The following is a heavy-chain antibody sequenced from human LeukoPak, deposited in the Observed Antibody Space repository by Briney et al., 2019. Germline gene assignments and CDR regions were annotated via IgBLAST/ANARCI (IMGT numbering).Heavy chain of an antibody. CDR2: IIPIFVTA. J-gene: IGHJ4*02. D-gene: IGHD6-13*01. V-gene: IGHV1-69*05. CDR1: GVTFSSYA. Sequence: SLKVSCKASGVTFSSYAISWVRQAPGQGLEWMGRIIPIFVTANYAQHFKGRVTITTDESTSTAYMELSSLRSEDTAVYYCAVALQQLVAVSSGPFDYWGQGTLVTVSS. CDR3: AVALQQLVAVSSGPFDY.